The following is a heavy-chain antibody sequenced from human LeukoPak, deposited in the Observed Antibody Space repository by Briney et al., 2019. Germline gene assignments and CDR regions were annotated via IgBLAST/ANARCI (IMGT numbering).Heavy chain of an antibody. D-gene: IGHD2-2*01. CDR3: AKKESRYCSSTSCLIGMDV. Sequence: GGSLRLSCAASGFTFSDHAMSWVRQAPGKGLEWVSAISGSGGSTYYADSAKGRFTISRDNSKNTLYLQMNSLRAEDTAVYYCAKKESRYCSSTSCLIGMDVWGQGTTVTVSS. V-gene: IGHV3-23*01. CDR1: GFTFSDHA. CDR2: ISGSGGST. J-gene: IGHJ6*02.